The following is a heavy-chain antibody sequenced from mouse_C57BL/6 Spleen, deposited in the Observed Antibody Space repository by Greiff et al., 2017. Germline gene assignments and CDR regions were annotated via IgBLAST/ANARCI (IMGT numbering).Heavy chain of an antibody. D-gene: IGHD1-1*01. CDR1: GFTFSDYG. V-gene: IGHV5-17*01. CDR2: ISRGSSTI. J-gene: IGHJ3*01. Sequence: EVKLLESGGGLVKPGGSLKLSCAASGFTFSDYGLHWVRQAPEKGLEWVAYISRGSSTIYYANTVKGRFTISRDNAKNTLFLQMTSLRSEDTAMDYCARDYGSSPWFAYWGQGTLVTVSA. CDR3: ARDYGSSPWFAY.